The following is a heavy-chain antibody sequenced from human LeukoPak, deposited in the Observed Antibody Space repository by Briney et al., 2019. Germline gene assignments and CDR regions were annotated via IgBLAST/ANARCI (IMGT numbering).Heavy chain of an antibody. D-gene: IGHD4-17*01. CDR2: IYYSGST. Sequence: SETLSLTCAVSGGSISSGGYSWSWTRQPPGKGLEWIGYIYYSGSTYYNPSLKSRVTISVDTSRNQFSLKLSSVTAADTAVYYCARGTYGDYMYNWFDPWGQGTLVTVSS. CDR1: GGSISSGGYS. J-gene: IGHJ5*02. V-gene: IGHV4-30-4*07. CDR3: ARGTYGDYMYNWFDP.